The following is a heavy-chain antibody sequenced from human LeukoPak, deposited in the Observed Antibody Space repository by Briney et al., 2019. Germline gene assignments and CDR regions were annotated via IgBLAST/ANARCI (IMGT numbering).Heavy chain of an antibody. Sequence: SETLSLTCSVSGDSISGFYWNWIRQSPEKGLEWIAVTHYSGTTNYNPSLKSRVTISIDTSRQQFFLKLSSVTAADTAVYYCARYREYYDILTGYAHDAFDIWGQGTMVTVSS. J-gene: IGHJ3*02. V-gene: IGHV4-59*12. D-gene: IGHD3-9*01. CDR3: ARYREYYDILTGYAHDAFDI. CDR2: THYSGTT. CDR1: GDSISGFY.